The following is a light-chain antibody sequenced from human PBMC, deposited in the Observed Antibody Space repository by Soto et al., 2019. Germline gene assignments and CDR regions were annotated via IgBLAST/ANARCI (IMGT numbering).Light chain of an antibody. V-gene: IGKV2-28*01. Sequence: DIVMTQSPLSLPVTPREPASISCRSSQSLLHSNGYNYLDWYPQKPGQSPQLLIYLGSNRATGVGDRFSGRGSGTDFTLKISRMEAEDVGVYYCIQALQTPPTFGPGTKVDIK. CDR2: LGS. CDR1: QSLLHSNGYNY. J-gene: IGKJ3*01. CDR3: IQALQTPPT.